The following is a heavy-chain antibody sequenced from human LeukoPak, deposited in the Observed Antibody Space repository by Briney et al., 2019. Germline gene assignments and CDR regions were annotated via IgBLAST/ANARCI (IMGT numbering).Heavy chain of an antibody. CDR2: IIPIFGTA. Sequence: ASVKVSCKASGGTFSSYAISWVRQAPGQGLEWMGGIIPIFGTANYAQKFQGRVTITADKSTSTAYMELSSLRSEDTAVYYCASDYYDSSGYYYSASVGAFDIWGQGTMVTVSS. V-gene: IGHV1-69*06. D-gene: IGHD3-22*01. J-gene: IGHJ3*02. CDR1: GGTFSSYA. CDR3: ASDYYDSSGYYYSASVGAFDI.